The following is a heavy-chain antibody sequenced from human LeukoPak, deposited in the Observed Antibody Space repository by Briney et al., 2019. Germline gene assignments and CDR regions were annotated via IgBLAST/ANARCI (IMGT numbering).Heavy chain of an antibody. J-gene: IGHJ4*02. V-gene: IGHV3-74*01. D-gene: IGHD4-17*01. CDR3: ARDGYGDYPIDY. CDR2: TNSDGRST. CDR1: GFTFSGYW. Sequence: PGGSLRLSCAASGFTFSGYWMHWVRQAPGKGLVWVSRTNSDGRSTRYADSVKGRFSISRDNAKNTLYLEINSLRAEDTALYYCARDGYGDYPIDYWGQGTLVTVSS.